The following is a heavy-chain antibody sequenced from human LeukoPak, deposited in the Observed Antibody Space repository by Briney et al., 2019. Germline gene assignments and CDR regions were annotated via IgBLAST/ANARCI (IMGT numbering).Heavy chain of an antibody. J-gene: IGHJ5*02. D-gene: IGHD3-22*01. CDR3: ATDHFYYDTLT. CDR1: GFIFSNYG. V-gene: IGHV3-15*01. CDR2: IKSKTDGGTT. Sequence: PGGSLRLSCAASGFIFSNYGMHWVRQAPGKGLEWVGRIKSKTDGGTTDYAAPVKGRFTISRDDSKNTLYLQMNSLKSEDTAVYYCATDHFYYDTLTWGQGTLVTVSS.